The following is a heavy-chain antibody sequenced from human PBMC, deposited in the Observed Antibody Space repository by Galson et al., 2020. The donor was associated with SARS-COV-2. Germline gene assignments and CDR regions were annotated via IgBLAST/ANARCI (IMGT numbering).Heavy chain of an antibody. CDR3: ARASSSGYDILTGYWYYYYMDV. CDR2: IIPILGIA. V-gene: IGHV1-69*10. D-gene: IGHD3-9*01. Sequence: SVKVSCKASGGTFSSYAISWVRQAPGQGLEWMGGIIPILGIANYAQKFQGRVTITADKSTSTAYMELSSLRSEDTAVYYCARASSSGYDILTGYWYYYYMDVWGKGTTVTVSS. CDR1: GGTFSSYA. J-gene: IGHJ6*03.